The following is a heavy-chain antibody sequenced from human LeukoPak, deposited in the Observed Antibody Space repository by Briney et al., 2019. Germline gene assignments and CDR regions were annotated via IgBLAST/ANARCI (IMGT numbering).Heavy chain of an antibody. J-gene: IGHJ5*02. V-gene: IGHV3-53*01. Sequence: GGSLRLSCEASGFTVSSNYMSWVRQAPGKGLEWVSVIYSGGTTYYADSVKGRFTISRDNSKNTLYLQMNSLRAEDTAVYYCARVYLAVAGTIRGYWFDPWGQGTLVTVSS. D-gene: IGHD6-19*01. CDR2: IYSGGTT. CDR3: ARVYLAVAGTIRGYWFDP. CDR1: GFTVSSNY.